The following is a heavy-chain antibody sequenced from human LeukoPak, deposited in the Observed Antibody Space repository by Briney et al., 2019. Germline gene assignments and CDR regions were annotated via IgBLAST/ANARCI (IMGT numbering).Heavy chain of an antibody. CDR2: IYSTGST. V-gene: IGHV4-61*02. CDR1: GGSISSDNSY. D-gene: IGHD3-10*01. Sequence: SQTLSLTCTVSGGSISSDNSYWHWIRQPAGKGLEWIGRIYSTGSTDYNPSLKSRVTMSVDTSKNQFSLNLSSVTAADTAVYYCARGYYHGSGSYIGVLDCWGQGTLVTVSS. CDR3: ARGYYHGSGSYIGVLDC. J-gene: IGHJ4*02.